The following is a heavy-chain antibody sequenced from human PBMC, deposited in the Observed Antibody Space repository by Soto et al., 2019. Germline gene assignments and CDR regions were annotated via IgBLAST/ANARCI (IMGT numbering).Heavy chain of an antibody. CDR3: PSLMVRGVDYFDY. D-gene: IGHD3-10*01. Sequence: QVQLVQSGAEVKKPGSSVKVSCKASGGTFSSYTISWVRQAPGQGLEWMGRIIPIRGISNYAQKFQGRVTIPAAKSTSTAYMELSSLRSEDTDVYYCPSLMVRGVDYFDYWGQGTLVTVSS. J-gene: IGHJ4*02. V-gene: IGHV1-69*02. CDR2: IIPIRGIS. CDR1: GGTFSSYT.